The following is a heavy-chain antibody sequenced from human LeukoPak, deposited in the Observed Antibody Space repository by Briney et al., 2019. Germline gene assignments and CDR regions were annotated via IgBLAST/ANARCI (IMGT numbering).Heavy chain of an antibody. D-gene: IGHD3-10*01. V-gene: IGHV4-34*01. CDR1: GGSFSGYY. J-gene: IGHJ5*02. CDR2: INHSGST. CDR3: ARGRPVLLWFGEPSNWFDP. Sequence: SETLSLTCAVYGGSFSGYYWSWIRQPPGKGLEWIREINHSGSTNYNPSLKSRVTISVDTSKNQFSLKLSSVTAADTAVYYCARGRPVLLWFGEPSNWFDPWGQGTLVTVSS.